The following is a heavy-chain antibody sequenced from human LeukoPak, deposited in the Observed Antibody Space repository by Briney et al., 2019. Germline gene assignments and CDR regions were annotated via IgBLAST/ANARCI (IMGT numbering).Heavy chain of an antibody. D-gene: IGHD6-19*01. V-gene: IGHV4-4*07. CDR2: IYTSGST. CDR3: ARGPGIAVADLDY. CDR1: GGSISSYY. Sequence: SETLSLTCAVPGGSISSYYWSWIRQPAGKGLEWIGRIYTSGSTNYNPPLKSRVTMSIDTSKNQFSLKLSSVTAADTAVYYCARGPGIAVADLDYWGQGTLATVSS. J-gene: IGHJ4*02.